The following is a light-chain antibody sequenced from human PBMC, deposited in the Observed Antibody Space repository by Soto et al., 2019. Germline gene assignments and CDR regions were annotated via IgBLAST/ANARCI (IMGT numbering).Light chain of an antibody. V-gene: IGLV1-40*01. CDR3: QSYDSRLSGLYV. J-gene: IGLJ1*01. CDR1: SSNIGAGYD. Sequence: QSVLTQPPSVSGAPGQRVTISCTGSSSNIGAGYDVHWYQQLPGTAPKLLIYGNINRPSWVPDRFLASKSATSASLAITGLQAEDVADYYCQSYDSRLSGLYVFGTGTKVTVL. CDR2: GNI.